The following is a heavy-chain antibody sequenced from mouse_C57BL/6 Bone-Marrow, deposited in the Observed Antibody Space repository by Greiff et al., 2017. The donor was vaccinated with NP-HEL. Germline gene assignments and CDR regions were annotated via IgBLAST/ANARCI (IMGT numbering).Heavy chain of an antibody. CDR1: GYAFSSSW. CDR2: IYPGDGDT. J-gene: IGHJ2*01. V-gene: IGHV1-82*01. CDR3: ARRGGSSPDY. D-gene: IGHD1-1*01. Sequence: VQLQQSGPELVKPGASVKISCKASGYAFSSSWMNWVKQRPGKGLEWIGRIYPGDGDTNYIGKFKGKATLTADKSSSTAYMQLSSLTSEDSAVYFCARRGGSSPDYWGQGTTLTVSS.